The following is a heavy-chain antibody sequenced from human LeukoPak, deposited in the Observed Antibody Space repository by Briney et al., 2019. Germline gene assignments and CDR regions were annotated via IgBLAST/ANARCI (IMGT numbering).Heavy chain of an antibody. CDR2: ISYDGSNK. Sequence: AGGSLRLSCAASGFTFSSYAMHWVRQAPGKGLEWVAVISYDGSNKYYADSVKGRFTISRDNSKNTLYLQMNSLRAEDTAVYYCANRGSRGVALTGPFYFDYWGLGTLVTVSS. J-gene: IGHJ4*02. CDR1: GFTFSSYA. D-gene: IGHD3-10*01. CDR3: ANRGSRGVALTGPFYFDY. V-gene: IGHV3-30-3*01.